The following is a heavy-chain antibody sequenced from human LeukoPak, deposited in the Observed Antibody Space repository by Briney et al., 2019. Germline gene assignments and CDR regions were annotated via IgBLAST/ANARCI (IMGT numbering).Heavy chain of an antibody. Sequence: SVTVSCKASGYTFTSYGISWVRQAPGQGLEWMGWISAYNGNTNYAQKLQGRVTMTRNTSISTAYMELSSLRSEDTAVYYCARERIYYGSGSCYNGQDNWFDPWGQGTLVTVSS. J-gene: IGHJ5*02. D-gene: IGHD3-10*01. CDR1: GYTFTSYG. V-gene: IGHV1-18*01. CDR3: ARERIYYGSGSCYNGQDNWFDP. CDR2: ISAYNGNT.